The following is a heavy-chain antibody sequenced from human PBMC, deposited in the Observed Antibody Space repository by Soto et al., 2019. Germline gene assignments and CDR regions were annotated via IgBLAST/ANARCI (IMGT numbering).Heavy chain of an antibody. CDR3: ARAAYYYESSGYYPGDY. CDR2: INAGNGNT. CDR1: GYTFTTYN. Sequence: ASVKVSCKAFGYTFTTYNIHWLRQAPGQGLEWMGWINAGNGNTRSSRKFQGRVTITRDTSATTVYMEVSSLRSEDTAVYYCARAAYYYESSGYYPGDYWG. D-gene: IGHD3-22*01. V-gene: IGHV1-3*01. J-gene: IGHJ4*01.